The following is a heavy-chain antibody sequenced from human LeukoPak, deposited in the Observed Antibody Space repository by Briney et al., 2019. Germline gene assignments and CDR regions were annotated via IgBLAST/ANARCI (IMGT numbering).Heavy chain of an antibody. J-gene: IGHJ4*02. CDR2: INPSGGST. Sequence: VSVKVSCKASGYTFTSYYMHWVRQAPGQGLEWMGIINPSGGSTSYAQKFQGRVTMTRDTSTSTVYMELSSLRSEDTAVYYCARDLPAQQLHYYDSSGSDYWGQGTLVTVSS. V-gene: IGHV1-46*01. CDR1: GYTFTSYY. D-gene: IGHD3-22*01. CDR3: ARDLPAQQLHYYDSSGSDY.